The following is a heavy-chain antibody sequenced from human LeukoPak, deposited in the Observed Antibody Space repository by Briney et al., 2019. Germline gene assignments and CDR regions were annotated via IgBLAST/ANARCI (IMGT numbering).Heavy chain of an antibody. D-gene: IGHD1-26*01. CDR1: GFTVSNNY. J-gene: IGHJ4*02. CDR2: IYSGGST. CDR3: ARGRPVGASTVEDY. V-gene: IGHV3-66*01. Sequence: GGSLRLSCAATGFTVSNNYMSWVRQAPGRGLEWVSVIYSGGSTDYADSVKGRFTIYRDNSKNTLYLRMNNLRAADTAFYYCARGRPVGASTVEDYWGQGTLVTVSS.